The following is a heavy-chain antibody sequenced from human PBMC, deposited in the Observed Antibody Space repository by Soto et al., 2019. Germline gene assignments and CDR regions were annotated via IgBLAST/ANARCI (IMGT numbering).Heavy chain of an antibody. CDR3: ARDQLEGNWFDP. CDR1: GGSISSGGYS. Sequence: QLQLQESGSGLVRPSQTLSLTCAVSGGSISSGGYSWNWIRQPPGKGLEWIGSIYHSGSTLYNPSLMSRVTIAVDKSKNQFSLKLSSVTAADTAVYYCARDQLEGNWFDPWGQGTLVTVSS. V-gene: IGHV4-30-2*01. CDR2: IYHSGST. J-gene: IGHJ5*02. D-gene: IGHD1-1*01.